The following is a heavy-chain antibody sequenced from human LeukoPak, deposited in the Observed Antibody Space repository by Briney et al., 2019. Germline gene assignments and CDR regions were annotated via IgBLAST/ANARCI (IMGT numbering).Heavy chain of an antibody. CDR3: AKDVSDCGGDCYSDY. Sequence: GGSLRLSCAASGFTFSDYYMSWIRQAPGKGLEWVSYVGSSGSPIYYADSVRGRFTISRDNAKNSLYLQVNSLRAEDTAVYYCAKDVSDCGGDCYSDYWGQGTLVTVSS. CDR2: VGSSGSPI. CDR1: GFTFSDYY. J-gene: IGHJ4*02. V-gene: IGHV3-11*01. D-gene: IGHD2-21*02.